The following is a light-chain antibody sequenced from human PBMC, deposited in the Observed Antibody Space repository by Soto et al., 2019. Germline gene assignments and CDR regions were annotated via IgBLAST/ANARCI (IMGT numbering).Light chain of an antibody. J-gene: IGLJ3*02. Sequence: QSVLTQPASVSGSPGQSITISCTGTTSDVGGYNFVSWYQQSPGKAPKLIIYEVANRPSGVSDRFSGSKSGNTASLTISGLQAEDEADYYCSSYTRSTPLLFGGGTKLTVL. CDR3: SSYTRSTPLL. CDR2: EVA. V-gene: IGLV2-14*01. CDR1: TSDVGGYNF.